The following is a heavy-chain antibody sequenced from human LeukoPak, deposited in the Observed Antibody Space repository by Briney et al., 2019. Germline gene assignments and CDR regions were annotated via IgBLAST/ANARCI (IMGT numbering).Heavy chain of an antibody. CDR1: GGSISSGGYY. CDR3: ARDGGTGGPYYFDY. J-gene: IGHJ4*02. Sequence: SETLSLTCTVSGGSISSGGYYWSWIRQHPGKGLEWIGYIYYSGSTYYNPSLKSRVTISVDTSKNQFSLKLSSVTAADTAVYYCARDGGTGGPYYFDYWGQGTLVTVSS. D-gene: IGHD3/OR15-3a*01. V-gene: IGHV4-31*03. CDR2: IYYSGST.